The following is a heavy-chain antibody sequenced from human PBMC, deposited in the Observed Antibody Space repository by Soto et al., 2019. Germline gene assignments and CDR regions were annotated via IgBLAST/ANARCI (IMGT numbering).Heavy chain of an antibody. CDR2: IYSGGST. Sequence: PGGSLRLSCAASGFTVSSNYMSWVRQAPGKGLDWVSVIYSGGSTYYADSVKGRFTISRDNSKNTLYLQMNSLRAEDTAVYYCARDAAGYSSSDYYYYYYMDVWGKGTTVTVSS. CDR1: GFTVSSNY. J-gene: IGHJ6*03. V-gene: IGHV3-66*01. D-gene: IGHD6-13*01. CDR3: ARDAAGYSSSDYYYYYYMDV.